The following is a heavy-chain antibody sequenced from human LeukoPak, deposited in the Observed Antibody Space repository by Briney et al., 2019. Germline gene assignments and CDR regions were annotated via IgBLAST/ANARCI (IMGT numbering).Heavy chain of an antibody. D-gene: IGHD1-1*01. CDR2: INPNSGGT. J-gene: IGHJ4*02. CDR1: GYTFTGYY. CDR3: ARGMTTGTASPFDY. Sequence: VASVKVSCKASGYTFTGYYMHWVRQAPGQGLEWMGWINPNSGGTNYAQKFQGRVTMTRDTSISTAYMELSRLRSDDTAAYYCARGMTTGTASPFDYWGQGTLVTVSS. V-gene: IGHV1-2*02.